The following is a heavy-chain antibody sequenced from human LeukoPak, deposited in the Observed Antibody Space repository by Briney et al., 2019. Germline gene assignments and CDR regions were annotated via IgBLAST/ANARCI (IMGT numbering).Heavy chain of an antibody. V-gene: IGHV5-51*01. CDR2: IYPGDSDT. CDR3: ATFSGSYYYFDY. CDR1: GYSFTSYW. Sequence: GESLQISFQGSGYSFTSYWIGWVRQMPGEGLEWMGIIYPGDSDTRYSPSFQGQVTISADKSISTAYLQWSSLKASDTAIYYCATFSGSYYYFDYWGQGTLVTVSS. J-gene: IGHJ4*02. D-gene: IGHD1-26*01.